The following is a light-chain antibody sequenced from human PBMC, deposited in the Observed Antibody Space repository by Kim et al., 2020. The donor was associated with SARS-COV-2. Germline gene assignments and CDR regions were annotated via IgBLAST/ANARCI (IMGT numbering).Light chain of an antibody. J-gene: IGLJ3*02. V-gene: IGLV3-19*01. Sequence: LGQTVRLTCQGDSLRNYYATWYQQRPGQAPVLVLYGKYNRPSGIPDRFSGSASGNTASLTITGAQAEDEADYYCNSRDSSGDHVVFGGGTKLTVL. CDR1: SLRNYY. CDR2: GKY. CDR3: NSRDSSGDHVV.